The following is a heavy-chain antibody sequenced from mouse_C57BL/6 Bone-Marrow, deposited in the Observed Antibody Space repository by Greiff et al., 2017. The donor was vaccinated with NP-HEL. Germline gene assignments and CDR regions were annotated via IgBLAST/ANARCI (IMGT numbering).Heavy chain of an antibody. CDR2: IWSGGST. D-gene: IGHD2-1*01. CDR3: ARKDGNPWYFDV. Sequence: QVQLQQSGPGLVQPSQSLSITCTVSGFSLTSYGVHWVRQSPGKGLEWLGVIWSGGSTDYNAAFISRLSISKDNSKSQVFFKMNSLQADDTAIYYCARKDGNPWYFDVWGTGTTVTVSS. CDR1: GFSLTSYG. J-gene: IGHJ1*03. V-gene: IGHV2-2*01.